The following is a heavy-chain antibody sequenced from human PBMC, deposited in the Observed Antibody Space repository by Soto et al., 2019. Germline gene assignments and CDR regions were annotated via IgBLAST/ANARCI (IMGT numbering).Heavy chain of an antibody. Sequence: EVQLVESGGGLVQPGGSLRLSCAASGFTFSSYWMSWVRQAPGKGLEWVANIKQDGSEKYYVDSVKGRFTISRDNAKNSLYLQMNSLRAEDTAVYYCARQAYYYDSSGYLFVYWGQGTLVTVSS. CDR2: IKQDGSEK. D-gene: IGHD3-22*01. CDR1: GFTFSSYW. CDR3: ARQAYYYDSSGYLFVY. J-gene: IGHJ4*02. V-gene: IGHV3-7*05.